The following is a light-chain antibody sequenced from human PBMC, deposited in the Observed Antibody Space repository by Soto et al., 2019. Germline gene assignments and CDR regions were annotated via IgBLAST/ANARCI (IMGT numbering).Light chain of an antibody. Sequence: QSALTQPASVSGSPGQSITIACTGTSSDVGYNFVSWYQHYPGKAPKLLISDVNYRPSGVSNRFSGSTSGNTASLTISGLQAEDEADYYCSSYTGSITSVFGTGTKLTVL. CDR1: SSDVGYNF. CDR3: SSYTGSITSV. CDR2: DVN. V-gene: IGLV2-14*03. J-gene: IGLJ1*01.